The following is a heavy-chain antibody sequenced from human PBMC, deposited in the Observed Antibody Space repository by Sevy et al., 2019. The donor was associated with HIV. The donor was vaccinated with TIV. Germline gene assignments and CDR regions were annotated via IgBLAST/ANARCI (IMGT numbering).Heavy chain of an antibody. D-gene: IGHD3-9*01. J-gene: IGHJ4*02. CDR3: ARRPYYDILTGYYFDF. V-gene: IGHV4-4*07. CDR1: GGSISGSY. Sequence: SETLSLTCTVSGGSISGSYWSWIRQSAGKGLEWIGRIYPSGNTNYNPSLKSRVTISVDTSKNQFSLKLRSVTAADTAVYYCARRPYYDILTGYYFDFWGQGTLVTVSS. CDR2: IYPSGNT.